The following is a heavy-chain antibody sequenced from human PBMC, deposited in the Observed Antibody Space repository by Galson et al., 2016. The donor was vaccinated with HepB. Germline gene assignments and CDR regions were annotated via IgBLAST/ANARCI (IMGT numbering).Heavy chain of an antibody. J-gene: IGHJ2*01. CDR3: ARDPPYYDILTDEGYFDL. CDR1: GFTLSSYW. CDR2: INSDGRST. D-gene: IGHD3-9*01. Sequence: SLRLSCAASGFTLSSYWMHWVRQAPGKGLVWVSRINSDGRSTSYADSVKGRFTISRDNAKNTLYLQMNSLRAEDTAVYYCARDPPYYDILTDEGYFDLWGRGTLVTVSS. V-gene: IGHV3-74*01.